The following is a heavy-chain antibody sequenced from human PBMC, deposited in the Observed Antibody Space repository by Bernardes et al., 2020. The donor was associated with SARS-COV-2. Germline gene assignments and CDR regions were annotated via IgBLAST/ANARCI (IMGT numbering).Heavy chain of an antibody. CDR3: ARDTNVVVVAATPRFDY. CDR1: GYTFTSYG. J-gene: IGHJ4*02. V-gene: IGHV1-18*01. Sequence: ASVKVSCKASGYTFTSYGISWVRQAPGQGLEWMGWISAYNGNTNYAQKLQGRVTMTTDTSTSTAYMELRSLRSDDTAVYYCARDTNVVVVAATPRFDYWGQGTLVTVSS. CDR2: ISAYNGNT. D-gene: IGHD2-15*01.